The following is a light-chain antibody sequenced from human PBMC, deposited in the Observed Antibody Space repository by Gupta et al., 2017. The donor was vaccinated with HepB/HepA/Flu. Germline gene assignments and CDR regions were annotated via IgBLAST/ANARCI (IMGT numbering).Light chain of an antibody. Sequence: DIQMTQSPSSLAASVGDRVTITCRTSQYIRNFLNWYQQKPGKAPKLLISAASRLQSGVPSRFSGHGSETDFTLSINSLQAEDFALYYCQQSNGIPFSFDPGTKVEIK. J-gene: IGKJ3*01. CDR3: QQSNGIPFS. V-gene: IGKV1-39*01. CDR1: QYIRNF. CDR2: AAS.